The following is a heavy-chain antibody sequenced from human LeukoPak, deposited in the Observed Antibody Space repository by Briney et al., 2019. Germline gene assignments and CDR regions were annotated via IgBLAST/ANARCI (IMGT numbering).Heavy chain of an antibody. J-gene: IGHJ4*02. V-gene: IGHV5-51*01. CDR2: INPADGYT. CDR3: ARPHDTGVGASGSGWSYFDF. D-gene: IGHD6-19*01. CDR1: GYRFTNYW. Sequence: GESLKISCKGSGYRFTNYWIGWVRQMPGKGLEWMGIINPADGYTRYSPSFQGQVTISTYTSIFTAYLQWSSLKASDTAIYYCARPHDTGVGASGSGWSYFDFWGQGTLITVSS.